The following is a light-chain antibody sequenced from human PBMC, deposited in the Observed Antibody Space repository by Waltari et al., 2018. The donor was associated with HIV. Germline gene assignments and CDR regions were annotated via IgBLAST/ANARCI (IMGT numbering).Light chain of an antibody. CDR1: ALPKKY. CDR2: KDI. J-gene: IGLJ3*02. Sequence: SYDLTQTPSVSVSPGQTARINCSRGALPKKYSSWYRQKAGQAPMLFIFKDIERPSGIPERISGSGSGTGVTLTISDVQAEDEGDYFCQSTDYDGTWVFGGGTKLTVL. CDR3: QSTDYDGTWV. V-gene: IGLV3-25*03.